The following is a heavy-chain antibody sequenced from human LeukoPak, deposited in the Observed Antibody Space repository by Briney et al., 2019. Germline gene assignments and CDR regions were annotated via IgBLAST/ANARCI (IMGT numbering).Heavy chain of an antibody. CDR2: INAGNGNT. V-gene: IGHV1-3*01. CDR3: AAYRGRDSSGWAFRAFDI. Sequence: ASVKVSCKASGYTFTSYAMHWVRQAPGQRLEWMGWINAGNGNTKYSQKFQGRVTITRDTSASTAYMELSGLRPEDTAVYYCAAYRGRDSSGWAFRAFDIWGQGTMVTVSS. D-gene: IGHD6-19*01. CDR1: GYTFTSYA. J-gene: IGHJ3*02.